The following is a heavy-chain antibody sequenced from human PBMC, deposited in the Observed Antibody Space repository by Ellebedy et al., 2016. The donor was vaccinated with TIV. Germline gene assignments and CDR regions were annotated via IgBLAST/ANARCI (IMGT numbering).Heavy chain of an antibody. CDR2: IYTSGST. D-gene: IGHD6-13*01. V-gene: IGHV4-59*10. Sequence: SETLSLXCAVYGGSFSPYYWSWIRQPAGKGLEWIGRIYTSGSTNYNPSLKSRVTMSVDTSKNQFSLKLNSVTAADTAVYYCARGWGSSWDRIQNWFNPWGQGTLVTVSS. J-gene: IGHJ5*02. CDR3: ARGWGSSWDRIQNWFNP. CDR1: GGSFSPYY.